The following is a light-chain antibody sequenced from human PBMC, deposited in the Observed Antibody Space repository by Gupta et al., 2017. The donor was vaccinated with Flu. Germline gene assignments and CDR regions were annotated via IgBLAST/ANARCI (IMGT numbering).Light chain of an antibody. CDR3: QQLNSSPYP. J-gene: IGKJ5*01. V-gene: IGKV1-9*01. Sequence: DIQLTQSPSFLSASVGDRVTITCRASQGISSYLAWYQQKPGKAPKLLIYAASTVQSGVPSRFSGSGSGTEFTLTISSLQPEDFATYYCQQLNSSPYPFGQGTLLEIK. CDR1: QGISSY. CDR2: AAS.